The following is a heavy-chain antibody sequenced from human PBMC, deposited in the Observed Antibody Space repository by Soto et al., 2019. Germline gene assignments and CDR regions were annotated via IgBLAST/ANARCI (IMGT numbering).Heavy chain of an antibody. CDR1: GFTFSSYE. V-gene: IGHV3-48*03. CDR3: ARFAGATSFVYFDY. CDR2: ISSSGSTI. D-gene: IGHD1-26*01. Sequence: ESGGGLVQPGGSLRLSCAASGFTFSSYEMNWVRQAPGKGLEWVSYISSSGSTIYYADSVKGRFTISRDNAKNSLYLQMNSLRAEDTAVYYCARFAGATSFVYFDYWGQGTLVTVSS. J-gene: IGHJ4*02.